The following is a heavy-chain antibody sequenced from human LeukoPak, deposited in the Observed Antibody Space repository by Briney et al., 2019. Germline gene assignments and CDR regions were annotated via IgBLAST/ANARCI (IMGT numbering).Heavy chain of an antibody. D-gene: IGHD2-21*02. J-gene: IGHJ4*02. CDR2: ISYDGSNK. CDR1: GFTFSSYA. CDR3: AALMRDHDY. V-gene: IGHV3-30-3*01. Sequence: GGSLRLSCAASGFTFSSYAMHWVRQAPGKGLEWVAVISYDGSNKYYADSVKGRFTISRDNSKNTLYLQMNSLRAEDTAVYYCAALMRDHDYWGRGTLVTVSS.